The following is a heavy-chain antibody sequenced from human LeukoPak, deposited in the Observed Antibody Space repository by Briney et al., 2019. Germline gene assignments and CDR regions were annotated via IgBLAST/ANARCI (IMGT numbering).Heavy chain of an antibody. CDR3: AKESPVFDY. Sequence: GGSLRLSCAASGFTFISYAMSWVRQAPGKGLEWVSVISGSGGNTHYADSAKGRFTISRDNSKNTLCLQMSSLRAEDTAVYYCAKESPVFDYWGQGTLVTVSS. CDR1: GFTFISYA. CDR2: ISGSGGNT. V-gene: IGHV3-23*01. J-gene: IGHJ4*02.